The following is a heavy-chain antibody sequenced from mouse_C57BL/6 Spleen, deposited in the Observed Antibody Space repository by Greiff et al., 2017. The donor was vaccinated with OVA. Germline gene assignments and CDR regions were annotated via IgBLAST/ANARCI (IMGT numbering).Heavy chain of an antibody. CDR3: ARGYYYGSSYRYFDV. CDR1: GYTFTSYW. J-gene: IGHJ1*03. V-gene: IGHV1-59*01. CDR2: IDPSDSYT. Sequence: QVQLQQSGAELVRPGTSVKLSCKASGYTFTSYWMHWVKQRPGQGLEWIGVIDPSDSYTNYNQKFKGKATLTVDTSSSTAYMQLSSLTSEDSAVYYGARGYYYGSSYRYFDVWGTGTTVTVSS. D-gene: IGHD1-1*01.